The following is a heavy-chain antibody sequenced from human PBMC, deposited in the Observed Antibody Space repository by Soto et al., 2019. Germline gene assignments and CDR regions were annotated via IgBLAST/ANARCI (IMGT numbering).Heavy chain of an antibody. CDR2: IIPIFGTA. D-gene: IGHD6-13*01. CDR1: GGTFSSYA. J-gene: IGHJ2*01. V-gene: IGHV1-69*01. CDR3: VRSIAAAGYWYFDL. Sequence: QVQLVQSGAEVKKPGSSVKVSCKASGGTFSSYAISWVRQAPGQGLEWMGGIIPIFGTANYAQKFQGRVTITADESTSTAYMELSSLRSEDTAVYYCVRSIAAAGYWYFDLWGRGTLVTVSS.